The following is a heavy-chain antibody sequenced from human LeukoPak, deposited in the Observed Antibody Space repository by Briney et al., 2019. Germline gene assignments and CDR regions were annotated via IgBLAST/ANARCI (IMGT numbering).Heavy chain of an antibody. CDR2: VLYSGST. J-gene: IGHJ4*02. V-gene: IGHV4-30-4*07. CDR3: ARERLGGSYYRPVDY. CDR1: DASISSAGYS. D-gene: IGHD1-26*01. Sequence: PSQTLSLTCAVSDASISSAGYSWSWIRQAPGKGLEWIGYVLYSGSTHYNPSLKSRVTISVDTSKNQFSLKLSSVSAEDTALYYCARERLGGSYYRPVDYWGQGTLVTVSS.